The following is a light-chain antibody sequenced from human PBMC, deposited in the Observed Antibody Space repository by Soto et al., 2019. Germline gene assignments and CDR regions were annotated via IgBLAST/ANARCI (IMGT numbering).Light chain of an antibody. CDR3: QHYYDRPPKT. Sequence: DILITQSPSSLSVSPGERTTLTCRASQSVSNNLAWYKQKPGQAARLLIYGAYTRAKAMPHRISGSGAGTDFSLITSSRQPQDFAAYDCQHYYDRPPKTFGQGTKVDIK. CDR1: QSVSNN. CDR2: GAY. V-gene: IGKV3-15*01. J-gene: IGKJ1*01.